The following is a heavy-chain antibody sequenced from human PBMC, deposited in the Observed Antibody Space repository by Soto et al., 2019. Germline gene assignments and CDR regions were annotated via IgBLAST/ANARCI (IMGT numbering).Heavy chain of an antibody. Sequence: QVQLVQSGAEVKKPGASVKVSCKASGYTFTGNYMHWVRQAPGQGLEWMGWINPNSGGTDYAQKFQGRVTMTRDASISTVYIGLSSLTSDDTAVYYCARAHFNSGFEYWGQGALVTVSS. V-gene: IGHV1-2*02. CDR1: GYTFTGNY. D-gene: IGHD1-26*01. J-gene: IGHJ4*02. CDR3: ARAHFNSGFEY. CDR2: INPNSGGT.